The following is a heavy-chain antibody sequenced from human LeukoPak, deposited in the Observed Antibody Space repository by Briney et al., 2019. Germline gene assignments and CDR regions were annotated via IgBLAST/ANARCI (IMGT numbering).Heavy chain of an antibody. J-gene: IGHJ3*02. CDR1: GFNFSSFG. CDR3: AKGTSSPNYDAFDI. Sequence: GGSLRLSCAASGFNFSSFGVNWVRQGPGKGLEWVSGISFIISTWSADSVKGRFTISRDNSKNTVYLQMNSLRDDDTAVYYCAKGTSSPNYDAFDIWGQGTLVTVSS. V-gene: IGHV3-23*01. D-gene: IGHD6-19*01. CDR2: ISFIIST.